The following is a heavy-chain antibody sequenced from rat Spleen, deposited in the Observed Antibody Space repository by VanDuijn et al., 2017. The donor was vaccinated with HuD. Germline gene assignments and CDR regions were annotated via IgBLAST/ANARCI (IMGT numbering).Heavy chain of an antibody. Sequence: EVQLVESGGGLVQPGRSLKLSCAASGFTFSNYGMHWIRQAPTKGLEWVASISPSGGSTYYRDSVKGRFTISRDNAKSTLYLQMDSLRSEDTATYYCATDPPLSMMVIITDYWGQGVMVTVSS. CDR2: ISPSGGST. D-gene: IGHD1-12*03. V-gene: IGHV5-19*01. J-gene: IGHJ2*01. CDR1: GFTFSNYG. CDR3: ATDPPLSMMVIITDY.